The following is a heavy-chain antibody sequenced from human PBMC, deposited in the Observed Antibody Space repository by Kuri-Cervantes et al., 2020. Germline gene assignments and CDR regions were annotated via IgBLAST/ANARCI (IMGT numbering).Heavy chain of an antibody. J-gene: IGHJ6*03. CDR3: ARERHDSSGYYRDYYYYYMDV. D-gene: IGHD3-22*01. Sequence: ASVKVSCKASGYSFTTYGISWVRQAPGQGLEWMGGFDPEDGETIYAQKFQGRVTMTEDTSTDTAYMELSSLRSEDTAVYYCARERHDSSGYYRDYYYYYMDVWGKGTTVTVSS. CDR1: GYSFTTYG. V-gene: IGHV1-24*01. CDR2: FDPEDGET.